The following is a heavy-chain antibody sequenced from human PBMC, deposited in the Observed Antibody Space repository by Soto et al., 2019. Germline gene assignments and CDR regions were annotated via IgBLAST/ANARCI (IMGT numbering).Heavy chain of an antibody. V-gene: IGHV1-18*01. Sequence: QVQLVQSGAEVKKPGASVKVSCKASGYTFTSYGISWVRQAPGQGLEWMGWISAYNGNTNYAQKLQDRVTMTTDISTSTAYMELRSLRSDDTAVYYCARALPMAGPSYYYYGMDVWGQGTTVTVSS. CDR3: ARALPMAGPSYYYYGMDV. J-gene: IGHJ6*02. CDR1: GYTFTSYG. D-gene: IGHD6-19*01. CDR2: ISAYNGNT.